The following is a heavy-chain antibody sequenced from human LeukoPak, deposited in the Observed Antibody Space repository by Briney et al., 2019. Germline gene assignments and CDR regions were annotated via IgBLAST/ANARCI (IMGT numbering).Heavy chain of an antibody. CDR1: GFTFSSYS. Sequence: PGGSLRLSCAASGFTFSSYSMNWVRQAPGKGLEWVSSISSSSSYIYYADSVKGRFTISRDNAKNSLYLQMNSLRAEDTAVYYCARDPQLWSYYYYYYMDVWGKGTTVTVSS. CDR3: ARDPQLWSYYYYYYMDV. D-gene: IGHD5-18*01. V-gene: IGHV3-21*01. CDR2: ISSSSSYI. J-gene: IGHJ6*03.